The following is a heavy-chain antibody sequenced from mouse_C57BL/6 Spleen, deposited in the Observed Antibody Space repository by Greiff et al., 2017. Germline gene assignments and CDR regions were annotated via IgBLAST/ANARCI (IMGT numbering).Heavy chain of an antibody. Sequence: EVQLVESGGGLVKPGGSLKLSCAASGFTFSDYGMHWVRQAPEEGLAWVAYISSGSSTIYYADTVTGRFTISRDNAKNTLFLQMTSLRSEDTAMYYCARSNYVDYAMDYWGQGASVTVSS. V-gene: IGHV5-17*01. CDR3: ARSNYVDYAMDY. CDR1: GFTFSDYG. CDR2: ISSGSSTI. J-gene: IGHJ4*01. D-gene: IGHD2-5*01.